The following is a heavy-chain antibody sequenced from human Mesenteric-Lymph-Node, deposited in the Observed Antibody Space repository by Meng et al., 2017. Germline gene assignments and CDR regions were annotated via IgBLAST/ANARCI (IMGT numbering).Heavy chain of an antibody. CDR3: ATASPLRYFDWLSPIDY. D-gene: IGHD3-9*01. J-gene: IGHJ4*02. CDR2: INPNSGGT. Sequence: ASVKVSCKASGYTFTGYYMHWVRQAPGQGLEWMGRINPNSGGTNYAQKFQGRVTMTRDTSISTASMALRSLRSDDTAVYYCATASPLRYFDWLSPIDYWGQGTLVTVSS. V-gene: IGHV1-2*06. CDR1: GYTFTGYY.